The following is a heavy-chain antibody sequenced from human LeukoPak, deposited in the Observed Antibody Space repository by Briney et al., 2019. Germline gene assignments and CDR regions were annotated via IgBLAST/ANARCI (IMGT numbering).Heavy chain of an antibody. CDR2: ISNDGSNK. D-gene: IGHD1-26*01. CDR1: GFTFSSSA. Sequence: GGSLRFSCAASGFTFSSSARHWVRQSPSKGLEWLAVISNDGSNKYYAYAVKGRFTNSRDNPKNTLYLEMNSLRAEDTAVYYCAKRGGSYFDYWGQGTLVTVSS. J-gene: IGHJ4*02. V-gene: IGHV3-30*18. CDR3: AKRGGSYFDY.